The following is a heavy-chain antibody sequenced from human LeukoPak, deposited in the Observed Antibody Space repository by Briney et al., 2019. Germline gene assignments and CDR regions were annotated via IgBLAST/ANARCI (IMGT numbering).Heavy chain of an antibody. J-gene: IGHJ4*02. Sequence: GGSLRLSCAASGLTFSNFPMHWVRQPPGKGLEWVALIQDDGATTNYADSVRGRFTISRDNSKSTVYLQMNSLKPDDTAVYYCATQSITLVVVISPFDFWSQGTLVTVSS. CDR1: GLTFSNFP. CDR3: ATQSITLVVVISPFDF. V-gene: IGHV3-30*02. D-gene: IGHD3-22*01. CDR2: IQDDGATT.